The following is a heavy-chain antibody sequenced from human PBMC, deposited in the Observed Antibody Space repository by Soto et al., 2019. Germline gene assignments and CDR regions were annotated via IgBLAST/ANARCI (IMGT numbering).Heavy chain of an antibody. J-gene: IGHJ6*02. V-gene: IGHV1-46*03. CDR3: ARSVLPWSIMRPGMDV. CDR2: INPSGGST. CDR1: GYTFTSYY. D-gene: IGHD3-10*01. Sequence: ASVKVSCKASGYTFTSYYMHWVRQAPGQGLEWMGIINPSGGSTSYAQKFQGRVTMTRDTSTSTVYMELSSLRSEDTAVYYCARSVLPWSIMRPGMDVWGQGTTVTVSS.